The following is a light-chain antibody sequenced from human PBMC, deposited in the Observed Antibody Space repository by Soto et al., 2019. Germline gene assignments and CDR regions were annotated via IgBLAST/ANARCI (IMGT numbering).Light chain of an antibody. V-gene: IGKV1-5*01. J-gene: IGKJ4*01. CDR1: QSISSW. CDR2: DAS. CDR3: HQYNSYPLT. Sequence: DIQMTQSPSTLSASVGDRVTITCRASQSISSWLAWYQQKPGKAPKLLIYDASSLESGVPSRFSGSGSGTEFTLTISSLQPDDFAAYYCHQYNSYPLTFGGGTKVEIK.